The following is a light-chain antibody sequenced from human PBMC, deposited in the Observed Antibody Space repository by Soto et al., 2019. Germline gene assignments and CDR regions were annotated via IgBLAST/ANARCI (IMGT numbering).Light chain of an antibody. V-gene: IGKV3-15*01. CDR1: QSVSSN. CDR2: GAS. Sequence: EMVMTQSPATLSVSPGERATLSCRASQSVSSNLAWYQLKPGQAPRLLIYGASTRATGIPARFSGRGSGTEFTLTISSLQSEDFAVYYCQQYDNWPRTFGQVTKVEIK. CDR3: QQYDNWPRT. J-gene: IGKJ1*01.